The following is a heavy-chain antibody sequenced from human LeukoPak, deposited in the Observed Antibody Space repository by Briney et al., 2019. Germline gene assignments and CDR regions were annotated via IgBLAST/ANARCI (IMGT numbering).Heavy chain of an antibody. D-gene: IGHD2-15*01. V-gene: IGHV3-53*01. J-gene: IGHJ4*02. CDR2: IYSGGSK. Sequence: PGGSLRLFCAASGFIVNNNDMSWVRQAPGKGLEWVSVIYSGGSKYYADSVRGRFTISRDKSNNTLFLQMNSLRAEDTAVYYCAREDCSGGNCYGDFAYWGQGTLVTVSS. CDR1: GFIVNNND. CDR3: AREDCSGGNCYGDFAY.